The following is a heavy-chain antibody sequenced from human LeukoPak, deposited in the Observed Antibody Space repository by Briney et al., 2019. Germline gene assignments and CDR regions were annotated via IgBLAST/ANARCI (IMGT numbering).Heavy chain of an antibody. CDR1: GGSISSGDYY. CDR2: IYYSGST. CDR3: ARGYYYGSGSYFPYWYFDL. V-gene: IGHV4-30-4*01. Sequence: SETLSLTCTVSGGSISSGDYYWSWIRQPPGKGLEWFGYIYYSGSTYYNPALKSRVTISVDTSKNQFSLKLSSVTAADTAVYYCARGYYYGSGSYFPYWYFDLWGRGTLVTVSS. D-gene: IGHD3-10*01. J-gene: IGHJ2*01.